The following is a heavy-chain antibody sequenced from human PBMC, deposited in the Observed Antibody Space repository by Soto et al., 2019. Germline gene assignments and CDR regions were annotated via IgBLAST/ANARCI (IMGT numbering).Heavy chain of an antibody. D-gene: IGHD5-12*01. CDR3: ARYIVATKYLDY. CDR2: IKNKPKSYTT. V-gene: IGHV3-72*01. J-gene: IGHJ4*02. Sequence: SLRLSCAASGFTFSDHYMDWVRQAPGKGLEWIGRIKNKPKSYTTQYAASVKGRFTISRDDSINSLHLQMESLRADDTAVYYCARYIVATKYLDYWGQGTLVTVSS. CDR1: GFTFSDHY.